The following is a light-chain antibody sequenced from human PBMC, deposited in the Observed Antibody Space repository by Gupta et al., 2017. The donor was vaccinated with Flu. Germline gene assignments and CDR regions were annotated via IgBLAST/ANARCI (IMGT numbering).Light chain of an antibody. CDR1: QSISTF. J-gene: IGKJ2*01. V-gene: IGKV1-39*01. CDR2: AAS. Sequence: DIQMTPSPSSLSASVGDRVTISCRASQSISTFLNWYQQKPGKAPKFLIYAASSLPRGVPSRFSGSGSGTDFTLTISSLQPEDFATYYCQQSHSTPPTFGQGTKLEIK. CDR3: QQSHSTPPT.